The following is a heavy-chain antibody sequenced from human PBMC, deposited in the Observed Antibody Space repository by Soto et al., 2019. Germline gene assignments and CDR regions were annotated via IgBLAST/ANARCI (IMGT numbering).Heavy chain of an antibody. CDR2: ISYDGSNK. V-gene: IGHV3-30-3*01. J-gene: IGHJ4*02. D-gene: IGHD5-12*01. Sequence: GGSLRLSCAASGFTFSSYAMHWVRQAPGKGLEWVAVISYDGSNKYYADSVKGRFTISRDNSKNTLYLQMNSLRAEDTAVYYCARGRRAYSGYAGYWGQGTLVTVSS. CDR3: ARGRRAYSGYAGY. CDR1: GFTFSSYA.